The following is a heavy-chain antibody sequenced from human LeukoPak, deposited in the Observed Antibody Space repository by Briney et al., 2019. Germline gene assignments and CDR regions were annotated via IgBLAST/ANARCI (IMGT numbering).Heavy chain of an antibody. D-gene: IGHD3-3*01. J-gene: IGHJ6*04. CDR3: ARGFWSGYPPDV. CDR2: INWNGGST. CDR1: SFTFSSYW. V-gene: IGHV3-20*04. Sequence: GGSLRLSCAASSFTFSSYWMTWARQAPGKGLEWVSGINWNGGSTFYADSVKGRFTISRDNAKNYLYLQMNSLRAEDTAMYYCARGFWSGYPPDVWGKGTTVTVSS.